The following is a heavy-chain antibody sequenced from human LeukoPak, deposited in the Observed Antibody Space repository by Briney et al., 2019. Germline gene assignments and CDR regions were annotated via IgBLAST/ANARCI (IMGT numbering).Heavy chain of an antibody. CDR2: VFFTGNT. CDR1: GGSMSGAY. CDR3: ARARYFDY. J-gene: IGHJ4*02. Sequence: SETLSLTCTVSGGSMSGAYWSWIRQPPGKGLEWIGYVFFTGNTNYNPSLGSRLTISVDTSRSQFSLKLSSVTAADTAVYYCARARYFDYWGQGTLVTVSS. V-gene: IGHV4-59*01.